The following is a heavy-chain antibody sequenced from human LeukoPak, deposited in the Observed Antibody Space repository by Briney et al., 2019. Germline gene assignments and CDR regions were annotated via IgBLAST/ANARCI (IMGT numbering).Heavy chain of an antibody. CDR3: ARYQEEDGYNAKTIDY. CDR2: IHYRINT. D-gene: IGHD5-24*01. CDR1: GASISSNHY. J-gene: IGHJ4*02. V-gene: IGHV4-39*01. Sequence: PSETLSLTCTVSGASISSNHYWGWIRQPPGLALEWIGTIHYRINTYYNPSLMSRFTISIDTSKNQFPLRLSSVTAADTAVYYCARYQEEDGYNAKTIDYWGQGTLVTVSS.